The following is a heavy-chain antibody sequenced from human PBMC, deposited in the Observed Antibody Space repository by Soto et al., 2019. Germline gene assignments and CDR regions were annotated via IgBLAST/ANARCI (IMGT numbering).Heavy chain of an antibody. CDR3: ASSNYYDSSGYLIDAFDI. CDR2: IIPIFGTA. Sequence: QVQLVQSGAEVKKPGSSVKVSCKASGGTFSSYAISWVRQAPGQGLEWMGGIIPIFGTANYAQKFQGRVTIPADESTSTAYMELSSLRSEDTAVYYCASSNYYDSSGYLIDAFDIWGQGTMVTVSS. V-gene: IGHV1-69*01. D-gene: IGHD3-22*01. CDR1: GGTFSSYA. J-gene: IGHJ3*02.